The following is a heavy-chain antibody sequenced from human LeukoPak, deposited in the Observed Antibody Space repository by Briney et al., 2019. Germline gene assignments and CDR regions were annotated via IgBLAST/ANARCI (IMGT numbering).Heavy chain of an antibody. D-gene: IGHD3-10*01. V-gene: IGHV3-49*03. J-gene: IGHJ4*02. Sequence: PGRSLRLSCTASGFTFGDCAMSWFRQAPGKGLEWVGFIKSKAYGGTTEYAASVKGRFTISRDDSKSIAYLQMNSLKTEDTAVYYCTRKELLWFGENYFDYWGQGTLVTVSS. CDR1: GFTFGDCA. CDR2: IKSKAYGGTT. CDR3: TRKELLWFGENYFDY.